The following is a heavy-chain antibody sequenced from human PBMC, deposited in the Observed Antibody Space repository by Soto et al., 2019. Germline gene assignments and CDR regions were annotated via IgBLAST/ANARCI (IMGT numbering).Heavy chain of an antibody. Sequence: SETLSLTCAVYGGSFSGYYWSWIRQPPGKGLEWIGEINHSGSTNYNPSLKSRVTISVDTSKNQFSLKLSSVTAADTAVYYCESSSEPSSGSYFTFVYLGQGTLVTVSS. CDR1: GGSFSGYY. D-gene: IGHD1-26*01. V-gene: IGHV4-34*01. CDR3: ESSSEPSSGSYFTFVY. CDR2: INHSGST. J-gene: IGHJ4*02.